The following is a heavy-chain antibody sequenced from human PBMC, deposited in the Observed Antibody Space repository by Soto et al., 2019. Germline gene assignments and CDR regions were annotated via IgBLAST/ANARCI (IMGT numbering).Heavy chain of an antibody. V-gene: IGHV3-23*01. CDR2: ISGSGGST. CDR1: GFTFSSYA. D-gene: IGHD6-19*01. Sequence: GGSVRLSCAASGFTFSSYAMSWVRQAPGKGLEWVSAISGSGGSTYYADSVKGRFTISRDNSKNTLYLQMNSLRAEDTAVYYCATQVSGWPSFLDYWGQGTLVTVSS. CDR3: ATQVSGWPSFLDY. J-gene: IGHJ4*02.